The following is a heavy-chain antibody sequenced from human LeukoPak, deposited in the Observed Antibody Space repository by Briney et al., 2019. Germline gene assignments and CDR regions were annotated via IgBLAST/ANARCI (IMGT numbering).Heavy chain of an antibody. CDR1: GGSFSGYY. V-gene: IGHV4-34*01. CDR3: ARGEEWNYGGNSVAFDI. J-gene: IGHJ3*02. Sequence: PSETLSLTCAVYGGSFSGYYWSWIRQPPGKGLEWIGEINHSGSTNYNPSLKSRVTISVDTSKNQFSLKLSSVTAADTAVYYCARGEEWNYGGNSVAFDIWGQGTMVTVSS. CDR2: INHSGST. D-gene: IGHD1-7*01.